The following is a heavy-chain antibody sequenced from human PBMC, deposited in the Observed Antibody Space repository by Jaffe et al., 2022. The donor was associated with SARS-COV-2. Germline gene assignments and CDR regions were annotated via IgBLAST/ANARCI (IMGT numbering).Heavy chain of an antibody. CDR3: ARDSGYYGH. V-gene: IGHV3-7*03. Sequence: EVQLVESGGGLVQPGGSLRLSCAASGFTFSNYWMSWVRQAPGKGLEWVANIKQDGSEKYYVDSVKGRFTISRDNAKNSLYLQMNSLRAEDTAVYYCARDSGYYGHWGQGTLVTVSS. CDR1: GFTFSNYW. J-gene: IGHJ4*02. CDR2: IKQDGSEK. D-gene: IGHD3-10*01.